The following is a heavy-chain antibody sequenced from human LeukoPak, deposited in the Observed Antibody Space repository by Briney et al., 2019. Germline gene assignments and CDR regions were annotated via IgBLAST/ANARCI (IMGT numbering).Heavy chain of an antibody. J-gene: IGHJ4*02. CDR1: GYTFTGYY. V-gene: IGHV1-2*02. D-gene: IGHD3-22*01. CDR3: ARVDYGSSGYSHRDYFDY. CDR2: INPNSGGT. Sequence: GASVKVSCKASGYTFTGYYMHWVRQAPGQGLEWMGWINPNSGGTNYAQKFQGRVTMTRDTSISTAYMELSRLRSDDTAVYYCARVDYGSSGYSHRDYFDYWGQGTLVTVSS.